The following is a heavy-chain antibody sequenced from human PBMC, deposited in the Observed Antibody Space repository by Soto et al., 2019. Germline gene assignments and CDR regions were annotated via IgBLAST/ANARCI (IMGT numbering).Heavy chain of an antibody. CDR2: ISSSGSTI. CDR1: GFTFSDYY. Sequence: QVQLVESGGGLVKPGGSLRLSCAASGFTFSDYYMSWIRQAPGKGLEWVSYISSSGSTIYYADSVKGRFTISRDNAKNSLYLQMNSLRAEDTAVYHCARSGVDTAMVFYSGPNYYYYYMDVWGKGTTVTVSS. V-gene: IGHV3-11*01. CDR3: ARSGVDTAMVFYSGPNYYYYYMDV. D-gene: IGHD5-18*01. J-gene: IGHJ6*03.